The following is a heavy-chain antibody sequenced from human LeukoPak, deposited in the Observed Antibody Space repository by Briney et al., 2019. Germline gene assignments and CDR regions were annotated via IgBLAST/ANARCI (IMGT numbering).Heavy chain of an antibody. CDR2: MNPNSGDT. Sequence: ASVKVSCKASGYTFTSYDINWVRQATGQGLEWMGWMNPNSGDTGYAQKFQGRVTMTRNTSISTAYMELSSLRSEDTAVYYCASERLGYYYMDVWGKGTTVTVSS. V-gene: IGHV1-8*01. J-gene: IGHJ6*03. D-gene: IGHD1-1*01. CDR3: ASERLGYYYMDV. CDR1: GYTFTSYD.